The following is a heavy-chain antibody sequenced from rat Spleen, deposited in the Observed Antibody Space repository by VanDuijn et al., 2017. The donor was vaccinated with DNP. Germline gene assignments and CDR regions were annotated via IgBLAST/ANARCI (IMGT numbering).Heavy chain of an antibody. CDR2: ITYSGST. CDR3: TRGDILRSFDY. CDR1: GYSITSSYR. D-gene: IGHD1-6*01. V-gene: IGHV3-3*01. J-gene: IGHJ2*01. Sequence: EVQLQESGPGLVKPSQSLSLTCSVTGYSITSSYRWNWIRKFPRNKMEYIGHITYSGSTNYNPSLKSRISITRDTWKNQFFLQVNSVTTDDTATYYCTRGDILRSFDYWGQGVMVTVSS.